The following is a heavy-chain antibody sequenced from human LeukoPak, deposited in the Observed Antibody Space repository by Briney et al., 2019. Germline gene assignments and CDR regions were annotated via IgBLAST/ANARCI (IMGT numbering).Heavy chain of an antibody. J-gene: IGHJ5*02. Sequence: GGSLRLSCAASGFTFSDYYMSWIRQAPGKRLEGGSYISSGGSTIYYADSVKGRFTISRDNAKNSLYLQMNSLRAEDTAVYYCARYSSSSGWFDPWGQGTLVTVSS. D-gene: IGHD6-6*01. CDR3: ARYSSSSGWFDP. CDR2: ISSGGSTI. CDR1: GFTFSDYY. V-gene: IGHV3-11*01.